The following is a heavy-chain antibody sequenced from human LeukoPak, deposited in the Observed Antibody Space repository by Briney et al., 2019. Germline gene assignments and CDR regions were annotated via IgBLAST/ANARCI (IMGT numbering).Heavy chain of an antibody. V-gene: IGHV3-21*01. CDR3: ARDQDCSSTSCYESFDY. CDR2: ISSSSSYI. J-gene: IGHJ4*02. CDR1: GFTFSSYS. D-gene: IGHD2-2*01. Sequence: GGSLRLSCAASGFTFSSYSMNWVRQAPGKGLEWVSSISSSSSYIYYAGSVKGRFTISRDNAKNSLYLQMNSLRAEDTAVYYCARDQDCSSTSCYESFDYWGQGTLVTVSS.